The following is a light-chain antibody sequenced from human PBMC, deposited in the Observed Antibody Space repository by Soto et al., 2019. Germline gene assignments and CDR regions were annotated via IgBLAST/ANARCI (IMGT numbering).Light chain of an antibody. J-gene: IGLJ1*01. CDR1: SSDVGGYNY. CDR2: DVS. Sequence: QSVLTQPASVSGSPGQSITISCTGTSSDVGGYNYVSWYQQHPGKAPKLMIYDVSNRPSGDSNRFSGSKSGNTASLTISGLQAENEADYYCSSYTSSSTLFGTGTKVTVL. V-gene: IGLV2-14*01. CDR3: SSYTSSSTL.